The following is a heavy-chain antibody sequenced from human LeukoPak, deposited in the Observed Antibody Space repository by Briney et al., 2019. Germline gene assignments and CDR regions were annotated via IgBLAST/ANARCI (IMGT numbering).Heavy chain of an antibody. Sequence: GGSLRLSCAASGFTFSNNEMNWVRQAPGKGLELVAYISSSSINIYYADSVKGRFTISRDNSKNTLYLQMNSLRAEDTAVYYCAKRDYGGNSVGAFDIWGQGTMVTVSS. CDR3: AKRDYGGNSVGAFDI. D-gene: IGHD4-23*01. V-gene: IGHV3-48*03. J-gene: IGHJ3*02. CDR1: GFTFSNNE. CDR2: ISSSSINI.